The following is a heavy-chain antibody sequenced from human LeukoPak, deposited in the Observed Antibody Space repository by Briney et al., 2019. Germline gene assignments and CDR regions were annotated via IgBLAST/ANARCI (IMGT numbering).Heavy chain of an antibody. J-gene: IGHJ6*03. CDR1: GGSFSDYY. CDR3: ARQGASYGDYVWGYYYMDV. D-gene: IGHD4-17*01. V-gene: IGHV4-34*01. CDR2: INHSGSA. Sequence: PSETLSLTCAVYGGSFSDYYWIWIRQSPAKGLEWLGQINHSGSANYNPSLKSRITISVDSSKNQFSLELTSVTAADTAVYYCARQGASYGDYVWGYYYMDVWGRGTTVTVSS.